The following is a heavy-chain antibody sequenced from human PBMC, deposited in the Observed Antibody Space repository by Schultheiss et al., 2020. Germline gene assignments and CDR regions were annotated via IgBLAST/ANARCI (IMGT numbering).Heavy chain of an antibody. CDR1: GFTFSDYY. D-gene: IGHD5-24*01. Sequence: GGSLRLSCAASGFTFSDYYMSWIRQDPGKGLEWVSYISSSGSTIYYADSVKGRFTISRDNAKNSLYLQMNSLRAEDTAVYYCASSSRDGYNGAFDYWGQGTLVTVSS. CDR2: ISSSGSTI. CDR3: ASSSRDGYNGAFDY. J-gene: IGHJ4*02. V-gene: IGHV3-11*01.